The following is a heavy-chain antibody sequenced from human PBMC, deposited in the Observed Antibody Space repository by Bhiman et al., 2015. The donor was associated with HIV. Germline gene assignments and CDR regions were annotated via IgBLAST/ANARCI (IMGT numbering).Heavy chain of an antibody. CDR1: GFTFSSYT. J-gene: IGHJ3*02. D-gene: IGHD3-22*01. CDR2: LSSTSTYI. Sequence: EVQLVESGGGLVKPGGSLRLSCAASGFTFSSYTMSWVRQAPGKGLDWVSSLSSTSTYIHYADAVKGRFTISRDNAKNSLYLQMNSLRTEDTALYYCAKELADLYYYDGSGSILGDAFDIWGQGTMVTVSS. CDR3: AKELADLYYYDGSGSILGDAFDI. V-gene: IGHV3-21*04.